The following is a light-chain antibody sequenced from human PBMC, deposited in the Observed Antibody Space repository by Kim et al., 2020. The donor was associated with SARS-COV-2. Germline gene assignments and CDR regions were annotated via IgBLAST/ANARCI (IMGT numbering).Light chain of an antibody. J-gene: IGKJ2*01. Sequence: DIQMTQSPSSLSASVGDGVTITCRASEDIRSDLAWYQQKPEKAPERLIYAASSLQIGVPSRFSGSRSGTEFTLTISSLRPEDFATYYCLQHRVYPYTFGQGTKLEI. CDR2: AAS. CDR3: LQHRVYPYT. CDR1: EDIRSD. V-gene: IGKV1-17*01.